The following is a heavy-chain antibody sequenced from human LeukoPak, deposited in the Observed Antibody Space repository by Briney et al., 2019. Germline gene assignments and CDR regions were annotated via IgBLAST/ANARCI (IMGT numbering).Heavy chain of an antibody. Sequence: PSETLSLTCSVSGGSFSNYFWTWIRQPPGKGLEWIGYMYFTGSGSTYYNPSLESRVTISVDASKSQFSLTLTSVTAADTAVYYCARRNPAAAGREVDSWGQGTLVTVSS. CDR1: GGSFSNYF. D-gene: IGHD6-13*01. CDR3: ARRNPAAAGREVDS. CDR2: MYFTGSGST. V-gene: IGHV4-59*08. J-gene: IGHJ4*02.